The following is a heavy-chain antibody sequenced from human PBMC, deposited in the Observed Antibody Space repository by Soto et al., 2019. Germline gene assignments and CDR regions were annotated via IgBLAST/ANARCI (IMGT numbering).Heavy chain of an antibody. V-gene: IGHV3-30*18. Sequence: QVQLVESGGGVVQPGRSLRLSCAASGFTFSTYGMHWVRQAPGKGLEWLAVISYDGRNKYHVDSVQGRFTISRDNSKNTLYLEMNSLRAEDTAVYYCAKDGVVRGVLYNYYMDVWGKGTTVTVSS. CDR2: ISYDGRNK. J-gene: IGHJ6*03. CDR3: AKDGVVRGVLYNYYMDV. D-gene: IGHD3-10*01. CDR1: GFTFSTYG.